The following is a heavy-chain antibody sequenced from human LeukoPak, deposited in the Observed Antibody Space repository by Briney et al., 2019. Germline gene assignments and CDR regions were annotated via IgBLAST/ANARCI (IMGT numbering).Heavy chain of an antibody. Sequence: ASVKVSCKASGYTFTSYAMHWVRQAPGQRLEWMGWINAGNGNTKYSQKFQGRVTITRDTSASTAYMELSSLRSEDTAVYYCARDGVAAAGDWYFDLWGRGTLVTVSS. CDR3: ARDGVAAAGDWYFDL. CDR2: INAGNGNT. V-gene: IGHV1-3*01. CDR1: GYTFTSYA. D-gene: IGHD6-13*01. J-gene: IGHJ2*01.